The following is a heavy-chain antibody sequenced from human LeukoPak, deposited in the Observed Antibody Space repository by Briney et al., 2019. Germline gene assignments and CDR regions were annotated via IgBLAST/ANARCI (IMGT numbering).Heavy chain of an antibody. D-gene: IGHD3-10*01. V-gene: IGHV3-7*01. Sequence: PGGSLRLSCAASPVTSSGHWMSWVRQAPGKGLEWVANIKEDGSGKYYVDSVKGRFTISRDNAKNSLYLQINSLRVEDTAVYYCARNSFAELLLLGSAYGMDVWGQGTTVTVSS. CDR1: PVTSSGHW. CDR3: ARNSFAELLLLGSAYGMDV. CDR2: IKEDGSGK. J-gene: IGHJ6*02.